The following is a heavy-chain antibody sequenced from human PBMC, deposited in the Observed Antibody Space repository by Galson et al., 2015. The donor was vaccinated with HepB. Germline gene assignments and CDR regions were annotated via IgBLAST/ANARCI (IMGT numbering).Heavy chain of an antibody. Sequence: SLRLSCAASGFTFSSYDMHWVRQATGKGLEWVSAIGTAGDTYYPGSVKGRFTISRENAKNSLYLQMNSLRAGDTAVYYCARAHFDWSTYYFDYWGQGTLVTVSS. J-gene: IGHJ4*02. D-gene: IGHD3-9*01. CDR2: IGTAGDT. CDR3: ARAHFDWSTYYFDY. V-gene: IGHV3-13*04. CDR1: GFTFSSYD.